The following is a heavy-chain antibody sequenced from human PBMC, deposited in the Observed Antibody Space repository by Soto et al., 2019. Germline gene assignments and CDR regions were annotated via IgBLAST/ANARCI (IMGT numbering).Heavy chain of an antibody. CDR1: GYTFTSYD. J-gene: IGHJ5*02. D-gene: IGHD2-8*01. Sequence: QVQLVQSGAEVKKPGASVKVSCRASGYTFTSYDINWVRQATGQGLEWMGWMNTNSGNTGYAQKFQGRVTMTRNTSISTAYMELSSLRSEDTAVYYCARMDCTNGVCYTGRGWFDPWGQGTLVTVSS. CDR3: ARMDCTNGVCYTGRGWFDP. CDR2: MNTNSGNT. V-gene: IGHV1-8*01.